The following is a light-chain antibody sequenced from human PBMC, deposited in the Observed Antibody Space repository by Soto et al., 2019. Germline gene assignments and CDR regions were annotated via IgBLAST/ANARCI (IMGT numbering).Light chain of an antibody. CDR2: GAS. J-gene: IGKJ1*01. Sequence: DIQMTQSPSTLSASVGGRVTITCRASQSVGTWVAWYQQKPGKAPKLLIYGASNLESGVPSRFSGSGSGTEFTLTITTLQPDDFATYFCQQYMSYSFGQGTKVDIK. CDR1: QSVGTW. CDR3: QQYMSYS. V-gene: IGKV1-5*01.